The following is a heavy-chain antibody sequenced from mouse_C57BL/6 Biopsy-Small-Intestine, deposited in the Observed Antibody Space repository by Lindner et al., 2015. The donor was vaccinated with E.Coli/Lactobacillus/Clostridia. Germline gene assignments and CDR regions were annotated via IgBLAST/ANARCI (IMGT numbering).Heavy chain of an antibody. CDR3: ARLLSIPKHMDASFMEYYYDS. Sequence: SVKVSCKASGGTFRSYGIGWVRQAPGQRPECVGGIIPIFGTTNYAQRFQGRVTLTADESSGTAYMELSSLTSEDTAVYYCARLLSIPKHMDASFMEYYYDSWGQGTLVTVSS. V-gene: IGHV1-81*01. D-gene: IGHD2-1*01. J-gene: IGHJ4*01. CDR1: GGTFRSYG. CDR2: IIPIFGTT.